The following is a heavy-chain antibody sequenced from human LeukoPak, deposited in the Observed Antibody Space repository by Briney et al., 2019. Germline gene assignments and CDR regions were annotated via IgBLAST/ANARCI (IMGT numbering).Heavy chain of an antibody. CDR3: ARARSSYGYGDAFDI. J-gene: IGHJ3*02. D-gene: IGHD5-18*01. CDR1: GFTFSSYG. V-gene: IGHV3-30*03. Sequence: GGSLRLSCAASGFTFSSYGMHWVRQAPGKGLEWVAVISYDGSNKYYADSVKGRFTISRDNSKNTLYLQMNSLRAEDTAVYYCARARSSYGYGDAFDIWGQGTMVTVSS. CDR2: ISYDGSNK.